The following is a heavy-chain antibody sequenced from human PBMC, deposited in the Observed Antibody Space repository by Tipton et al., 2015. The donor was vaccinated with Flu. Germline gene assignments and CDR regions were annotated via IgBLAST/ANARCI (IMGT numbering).Heavy chain of an antibody. J-gene: IGHJ5*02. D-gene: IGHD2-15*01. V-gene: IGHV4-61*01. CDR3: AREEEGYCSGGSCYVWFDP. CDR1: GGSVSGGSYY. CDR2: IYYSGST. Sequence: TLSLTCTVSGGSVSGGSYYWSWIRQPPGKGLEWIGYIYYSGSTNYNPSLKSRVTISVDTSKNQFSLKLSSVTAADTAVYYCAREEEGYCSGGSCYVWFDPWGQGTLVTVSS.